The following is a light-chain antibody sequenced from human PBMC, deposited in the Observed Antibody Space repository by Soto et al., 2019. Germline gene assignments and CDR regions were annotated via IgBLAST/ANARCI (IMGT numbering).Light chain of an antibody. CDR2: GVS. J-gene: IGKJ1*01. V-gene: IGKV3-20*01. CDR1: QSVSGSD. Sequence: EVVLTQSPGTLSLSPGERATLSCRASQSVSGSDLAWYQQKPGQAPSLLISGVSNRATGTADMFSGSGSGTYFTLTSSILDPEVFAVFYWHQCGMSPPTFGPGTKVEI. CDR3: HQCGMSPPT.